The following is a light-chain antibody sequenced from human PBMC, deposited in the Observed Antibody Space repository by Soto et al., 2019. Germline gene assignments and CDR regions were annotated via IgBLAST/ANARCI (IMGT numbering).Light chain of an antibody. CDR1: QGIGST. Sequence: EVVMTQSPATLSVSPAERATLSCRASQGIGSTLAWHQQKPGQTPTLHIFDASTRATGVPARFSGGGSGTEFIRTINSLQSEDFAVYYCQRYNRWPLSFGGGTKVDI. CDR3: QRYNRWPLS. V-gene: IGKV3-15*01. CDR2: DAS. J-gene: IGKJ4*01.